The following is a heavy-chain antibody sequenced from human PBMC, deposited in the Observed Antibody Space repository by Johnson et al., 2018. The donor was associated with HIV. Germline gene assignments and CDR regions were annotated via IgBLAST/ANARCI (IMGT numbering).Heavy chain of an antibody. Sequence: MQLVESGGGVVQPGGSLRLSCVGSGFTFSTNWMHWVRQAPGKGLVWVSRINSDGSSTSYADSVKGRFTISRDNSKNTLYLQMNSLRAEDTAVYYCAKKGGRRFPNRNAFDIWGQGTMVTVSS. CDR1: GFTFSTNW. D-gene: IGHD1-14*01. V-gene: IGHV3-74*02. CDR2: INSDGSST. J-gene: IGHJ3*02. CDR3: AKKGGRRFPNRNAFDI.